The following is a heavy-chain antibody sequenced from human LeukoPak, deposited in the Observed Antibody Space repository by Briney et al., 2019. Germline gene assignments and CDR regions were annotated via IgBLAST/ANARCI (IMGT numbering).Heavy chain of an antibody. CDR1: GYSISSGYY. D-gene: IGHD3-10*01. CDR2: IYYSGYT. Sequence: SETLSLTCTVSGYSISSGYYWGWIRQPPGKGLEWIGTIYYSGYTYYNPSLESRVTIFVDTSKNQFSLKLSSVTAADTAVYYCAKHYMGSYDNRGLDSCGQGTLVTVSS. V-gene: IGHV4-38-2*02. CDR3: AKHYMGSYDNRGLDS. J-gene: IGHJ4*02.